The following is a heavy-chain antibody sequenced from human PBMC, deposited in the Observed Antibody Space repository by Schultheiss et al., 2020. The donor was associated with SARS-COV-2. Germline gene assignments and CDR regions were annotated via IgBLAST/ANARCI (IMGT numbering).Heavy chain of an antibody. CDR3: ARAKFGDGNFDY. J-gene: IGHJ4*02. D-gene: IGHD3-10*02. Sequence: GGSLRLSCAASGFTFSSYGMHWVRQAPGKGLEWVAVISYDGSNKYYADSVKGRFTISRDNSKNTLYLQMNSLRAEDTAVYYCARAKFGDGNFDYWGQGTLVTVSS. V-gene: IGHV3-30*03. CDR1: GFTFSSYG. CDR2: ISYDGSNK.